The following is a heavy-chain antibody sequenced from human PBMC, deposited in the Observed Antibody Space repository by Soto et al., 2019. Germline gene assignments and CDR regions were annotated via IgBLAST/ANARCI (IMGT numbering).Heavy chain of an antibody. D-gene: IGHD4-17*01. CDR1: GFTFSSYG. J-gene: IGHJ1*01. V-gene: IGHV3-33*01. CDR2: IWYDGSNK. CDR3: ARAYAVDEYFQH. Sequence: GGSLRLSCAASGFTFSSYGMHWVRQAPGKGLEWVAVIWYDGSNKYYADSVKGRFTISRDNSKNTLYLQMNSLRAEDTAVYYCARAYAVDEYFQHWGQGTLVTVSS.